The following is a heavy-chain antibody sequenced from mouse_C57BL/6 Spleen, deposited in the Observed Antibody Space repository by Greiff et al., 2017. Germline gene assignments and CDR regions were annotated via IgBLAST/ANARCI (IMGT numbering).Heavy chain of an antibody. D-gene: IGHD1-1*01. V-gene: IGHV1-15*01. J-gene: IGHJ2*01. CDR1: GYTFTDYE. CDR3: TTVPLFDY. Sequence: VQRVESGAELVRPGASVTLSCKASGYTFTDYEMHWVKQTPVHGLEWIGAIDPETGGTAYNQKFKGKAILTADKSSSTAYMELRSLTSEDSAVYYCTTVPLFDYWGQGTTLTVSS. CDR2: IDPETGGT.